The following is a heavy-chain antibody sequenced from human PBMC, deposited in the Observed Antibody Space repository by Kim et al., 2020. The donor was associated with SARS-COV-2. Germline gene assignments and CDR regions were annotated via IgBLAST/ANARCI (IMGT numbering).Heavy chain of an antibody. J-gene: IGHJ6*02. V-gene: IGHV3-30*02. D-gene: IGHD1-26*01. CDR3: AKEVAVGYYYHNGVDV. Sequence: DYRKGRFTISRDNSKNTLVLQMNSLGTEDTAVYFCAKEVAVGYYYHNGVDVWGQGTTVTVSS.